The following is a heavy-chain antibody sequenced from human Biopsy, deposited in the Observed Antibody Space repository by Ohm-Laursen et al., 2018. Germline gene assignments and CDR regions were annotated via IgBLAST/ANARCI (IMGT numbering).Heavy chain of an antibody. CDR1: GGTFINYA. D-gene: IGHD1-26*01. J-gene: IGHJ4*02. CDR2: IIPMFGTA. Sequence: SVKVSCKASGGTFINYAISWVRQAPGQGLEWMGGIIPMFGTANYAQLCQGRVTITADESTSTSYMELSSLTSEDTAIYYCARGPHSGSHSCFDYWGRGTLVTVSS. V-gene: IGHV1-69*13. CDR3: ARGPHSGSHSCFDY.